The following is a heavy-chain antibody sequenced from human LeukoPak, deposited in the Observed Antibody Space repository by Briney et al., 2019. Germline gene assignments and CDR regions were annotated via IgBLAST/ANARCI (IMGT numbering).Heavy chain of an antibody. J-gene: IGHJ4*02. CDR3: ASGFSSSPYFDY. V-gene: IGHV3-21*01. Sequence: GSLRLPCAASGFTFSTYYMNWVRQAPGKGLEWVSFITGSSSYIYYTDSVKGRFTISRDNAKNSLFLQMNSLRDEDTAVYYCASGFSSSPYFDYWGQGTLVTVSS. CDR1: GFTFSTYY. CDR2: ITGSSSYI. D-gene: IGHD6-6*01.